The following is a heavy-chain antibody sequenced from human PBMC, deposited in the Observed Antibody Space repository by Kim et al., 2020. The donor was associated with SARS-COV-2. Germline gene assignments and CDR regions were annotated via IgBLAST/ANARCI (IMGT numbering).Heavy chain of an antibody. CDR2: DGSNK. V-gene: IGHV3-30*03. J-gene: IGHJ4*02. Sequence: DGSNKCYANSVKGRFTISRDNSKNALYLQVNSLRAEDTAVYYCARVNFDYWGQGTLVTVSS. CDR3: ARVNFDY.